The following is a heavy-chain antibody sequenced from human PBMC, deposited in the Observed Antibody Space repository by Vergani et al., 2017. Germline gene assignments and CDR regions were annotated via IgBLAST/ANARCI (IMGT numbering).Heavy chain of an antibody. D-gene: IGHD6-13*01. CDR3: TRGGYTSSWFWHL. Sequence: EVQMVESGGGLVKPGGSLRLSCVASGFTFSHYSMNWVRQAPGKGLEWVANIKQDGSEKYYVDSVRGRFIISRDNTKNSLVLQMKNLTFEDAAVYYCTRGGYTSSWFWHLWGQGTLVTVSS. V-gene: IGHV3-7*04. J-gene: IGHJ5*02. CDR2: IKQDGSEK. CDR1: GFTFSHYS.